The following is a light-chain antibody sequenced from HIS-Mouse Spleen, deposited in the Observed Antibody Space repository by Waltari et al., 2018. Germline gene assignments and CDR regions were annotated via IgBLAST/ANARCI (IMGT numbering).Light chain of an antibody. CDR3: QVWDSSSDHVV. CDR2: DDS. Sequence: SYVLTQPPSVSVAPGKTARITCGGNNIGSKSVHWYQQKPGQAPVLVVYDDSDRPSGIPARFSGSDSGNTATLTISRVEAGDEADYYCQVWDSSSDHVVFVGGTKLTVL. CDR1: NIGSKS. V-gene: IGLV3-21*03. J-gene: IGLJ2*01.